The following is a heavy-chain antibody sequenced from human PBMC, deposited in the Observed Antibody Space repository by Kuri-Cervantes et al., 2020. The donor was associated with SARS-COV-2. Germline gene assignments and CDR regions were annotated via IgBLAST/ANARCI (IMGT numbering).Heavy chain of an antibody. CDR2: INPSGGST. V-gene: IGHV1-46*01. CDR3: ARDEDSSGSDY. D-gene: IGHD6-19*01. Sequence: ASVKVSCKASGYTFTSYDINWVRQATGQGLEWMGIINPSGGSTSYARKFQGRVTMTRDTSTSTVYMELSSLRSEDTAVYYCARDEDSSGSDYWGQGTLVTVSS. CDR1: GYTFTSYD. J-gene: IGHJ4*02.